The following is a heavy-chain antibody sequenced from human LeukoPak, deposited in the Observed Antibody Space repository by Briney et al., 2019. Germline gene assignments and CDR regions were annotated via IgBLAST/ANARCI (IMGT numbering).Heavy chain of an antibody. CDR3: AREKPPCSSTSCYAGERWTAPPDY. CDR2: INPNSGGT. Sequence: GASVKVPCKASGYTFTGYYMHWVRQAPGQGLEWMGWINPNSGGTNYAQKFQGRVTMTRDTSISTAYMELSRLRSDDTAVYYCAREKPPCSSTSCYAGERWTAPPDYWGQGTLVTVSS. D-gene: IGHD2-2*01. V-gene: IGHV1-2*02. CDR1: GYTFTGYY. J-gene: IGHJ4*02.